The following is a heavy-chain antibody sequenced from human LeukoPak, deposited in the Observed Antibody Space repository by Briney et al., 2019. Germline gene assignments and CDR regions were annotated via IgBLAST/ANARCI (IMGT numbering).Heavy chain of an antibody. V-gene: IGHV4-4*07. CDR1: GGSISSNY. J-gene: IGHJ4*02. Sequence: SETLSLTCTVSGGSISSNYWSWIRQPAGKGLEWIGRVHTSGESNYHPSLKTRVTMSADTSKNQFSLRLSSVTAADTAVYFCARENNFARGGDGADFCGQGTLVTVSS. CDR2: VHTSGES. CDR3: ARENNFARGGDGADF. D-gene: IGHD2-21*01.